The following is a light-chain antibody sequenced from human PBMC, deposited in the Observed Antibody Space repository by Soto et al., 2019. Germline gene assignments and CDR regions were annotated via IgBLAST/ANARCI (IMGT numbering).Light chain of an antibody. V-gene: IGKV3-15*01. CDR2: GVS. Sequence: EIVMTQSPATLSVSPGERVTLSCRASQSVSSNVAWYQQKPGQAPRLLIYGVSTRATGIPATFSGSGSGTEFTLTISSLQSEDSAVYYCQQYNNWPPWTFGQGTKVEIK. CDR1: QSVSSN. J-gene: IGKJ1*01. CDR3: QQYNNWPPWT.